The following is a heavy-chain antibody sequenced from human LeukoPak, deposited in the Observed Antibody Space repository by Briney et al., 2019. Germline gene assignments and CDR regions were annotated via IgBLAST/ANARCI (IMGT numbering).Heavy chain of an antibody. Sequence: ASVKVSCKASGYTFTGYYMHWVRQAPGQGLEWMGWINPNSGSTNYAQKFQCRVTVTRATSISTTYMELSSLRSDDTAVYYCARGATYQLLYDFDYWGQGTLVTVSS. D-gene: IGHD2-2*02. CDR1: GYTFTGYY. CDR3: ARGATYQLLYDFDY. V-gene: IGHV1-2*02. J-gene: IGHJ4*02. CDR2: INPNSGST.